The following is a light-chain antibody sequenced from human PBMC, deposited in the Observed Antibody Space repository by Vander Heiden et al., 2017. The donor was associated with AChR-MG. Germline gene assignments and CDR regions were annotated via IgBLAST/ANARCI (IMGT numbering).Light chain of an antibody. CDR1: ISDVGGYNY. CDR2: EVS. Sequence: QSALTQPPSSSGSPGQSVTISCPGTISDVGGYNYVSWFQQHPGKAPQLMIYEVSKRPSGVPDRLSGSKSGNTASLTVSGLQADDEADYYCSSYAGSNNLVFGGGTKLTVL. J-gene: IGLJ2*01. V-gene: IGLV2-8*01. CDR3: SSYAGSNNLV.